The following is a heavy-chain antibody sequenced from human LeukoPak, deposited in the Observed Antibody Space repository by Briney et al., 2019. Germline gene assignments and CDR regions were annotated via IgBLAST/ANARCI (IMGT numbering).Heavy chain of an antibody. D-gene: IGHD3-22*01. Sequence: ASVKVSCKASGYTFTSYGISWVRQAPGQGLEWMGWISAHNGNTNYAQKLQGRVTMTTDTSTSTAYMELRSLRSDDTAVYYCAREQRGYYDSSGYYIDYWGQGTLVTVSS. CDR2: ISAHNGNT. CDR3: AREQRGYYDSSGYYIDY. CDR1: GYTFTSYG. J-gene: IGHJ4*02. V-gene: IGHV1-18*01.